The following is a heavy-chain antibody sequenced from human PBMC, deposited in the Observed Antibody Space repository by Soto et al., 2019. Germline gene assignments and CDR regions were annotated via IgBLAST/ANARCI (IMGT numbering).Heavy chain of an antibody. CDR1: GFNFSSYT. CDR3: ARDRCRSASCYQTYAFDL. V-gene: IGHV3-21*01. Sequence: GGSLRLSCAASGFNFSSYTMNWVRQSPGKGLEWVSSISSGNRYIYYADSVRGRLIISRDDATNSLYLQMTSLRAEDTAVYYCARDRCRSASCYQTYAFDLWGQGTMVTVSS. D-gene: IGHD2-15*01. J-gene: IGHJ3*01. CDR2: ISSGNRYI.